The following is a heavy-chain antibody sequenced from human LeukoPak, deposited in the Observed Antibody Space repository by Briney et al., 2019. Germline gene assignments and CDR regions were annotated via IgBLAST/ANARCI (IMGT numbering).Heavy chain of an antibody. Sequence: PGGSLRLSCAASGFTFSTSGMNWVRQAPGKGLEWVSYISSSSSTITYADSVKGRFTISRDNAKNSLYLQMNSLRAEDTAVYYCARGGAARPDYWGQGTLATVSS. J-gene: IGHJ4*02. D-gene: IGHD6-6*01. CDR1: GFTFSTSG. CDR3: ARGGAARPDY. V-gene: IGHV3-48*01. CDR2: ISSSSSTI.